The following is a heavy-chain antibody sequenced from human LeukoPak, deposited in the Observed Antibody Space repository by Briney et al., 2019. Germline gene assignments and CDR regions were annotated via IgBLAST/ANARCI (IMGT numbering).Heavy chain of an antibody. CDR3: ASQKDILTGYSHFDY. J-gene: IGHJ4*02. Sequence: SETLSLTCTVSGGPISSSSYYWGWIRQPPGKGLEWIGSIYYSGSTYYNPSLKRRVTISVDTSKNQFSLKLSSVTAADTAVYYCASQKDILTGYSHFDYWGQGTLVTVSS. D-gene: IGHD3-9*01. CDR2: IYYSGST. CDR1: GGPISSSSYY. V-gene: IGHV4-39*01.